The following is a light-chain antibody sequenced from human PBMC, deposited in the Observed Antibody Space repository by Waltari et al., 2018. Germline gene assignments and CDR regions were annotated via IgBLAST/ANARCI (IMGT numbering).Light chain of an antibody. Sequence: DIQMTQSPSTLSASVGDRVTITCRASQSISSWLAWYQHEPGKAPKPLIYDASSLESGVPSRFSGSGSGTEFTLTISSLQPDDFATYYCQQYNSYSPTFGQGTKVEIK. CDR3: QQYNSYSPT. J-gene: IGKJ1*01. CDR1: QSISSW. V-gene: IGKV1-5*01. CDR2: DAS.